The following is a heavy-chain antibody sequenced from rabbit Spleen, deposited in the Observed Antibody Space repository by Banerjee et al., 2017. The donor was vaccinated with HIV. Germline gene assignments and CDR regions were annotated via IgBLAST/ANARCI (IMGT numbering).Heavy chain of an antibody. CDR3: ARGGYSYGYADYEDL. V-gene: IGHV1S40*01. J-gene: IGHJ6*01. CDR2: IYTGDGRT. D-gene: IGHD6-1*01. Sequence: QSLEESGGDLVKPGASLTLTCTAFGFSFSTNYYIYWVRQAPGKGLEWIACIYTGDGRTYYASWAKGRFTISKTSSTTVTLQLTSLTAADTATYFCARGGYSYGYADYEDLWGPGTLVTVS. CDR1: GFSFSTNYY.